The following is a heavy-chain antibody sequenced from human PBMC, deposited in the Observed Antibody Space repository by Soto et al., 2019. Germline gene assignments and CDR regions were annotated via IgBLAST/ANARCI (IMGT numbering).Heavy chain of an antibody. CDR2: IAGKT. Sequence: EVHLLQSGGGLVQPGGSLRLSCAASGFTFSNSVMSWVRQAPGKGLEWVSTIAGKTYYSDSVKGRFTISRDNSQSTLYLQMNSLRAEDTAVYYWARKTDVPTGMLDYWGQGTLVTVSS. V-gene: IGHV3-23*01. D-gene: IGHD2-2*01. J-gene: IGHJ4*02. CDR1: GFTFSNSV. CDR3: ARKTDVPTGMLDY.